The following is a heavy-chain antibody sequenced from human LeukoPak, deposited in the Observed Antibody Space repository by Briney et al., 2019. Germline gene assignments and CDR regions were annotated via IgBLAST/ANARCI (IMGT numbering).Heavy chain of an antibody. Sequence: PGGSLRLSCVASEFTFSSYAMYWVRQAPGKGLEYVSAISSNGGSTYYANSVKGRFTISRDNSKNTLYLQMNSLRAEDTAVYYCAKDTNPYTVTTDYFDYWGQGTLVTVSS. J-gene: IGHJ4*02. D-gene: IGHD4-11*01. CDR1: EFTFSSYA. CDR3: AKDTNPYTVTTDYFDY. V-gene: IGHV3-64*01. CDR2: ISSNGGST.